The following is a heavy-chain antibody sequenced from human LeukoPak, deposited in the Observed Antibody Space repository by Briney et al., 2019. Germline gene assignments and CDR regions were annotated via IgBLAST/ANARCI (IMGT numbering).Heavy chain of an antibody. Sequence: SETLSLTCTVSGGSISSYYWNWIRQPPGKGLEWIGDIYFTGNTNYNPPLKSRVTISVDTSKNQFSLKLSSVTAADTAVYYCARETYSSGPYYYYMDVWGKGTTVTVSS. CDR1: GGSISSYY. D-gene: IGHD6-19*01. J-gene: IGHJ6*03. V-gene: IGHV4-59*01. CDR3: ARETYSSGPYYYYMDV. CDR2: IYFTGNT.